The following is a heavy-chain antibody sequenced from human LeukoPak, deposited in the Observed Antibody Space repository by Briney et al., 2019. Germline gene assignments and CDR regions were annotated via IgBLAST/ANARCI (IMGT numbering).Heavy chain of an antibody. CDR3: ARSPRYYDFWGGSDWFDP. V-gene: IGHV4-61*02. D-gene: IGHD3-3*01. Sequence: SQTLSLTCTVSGGSISSGSYYWSWIPQPAGKGLEWIGRIYTSGSTNYNPSLKSRVTISEDTSKNQFSLKLSSVTAADTAVYYCARSPRYYDFWGGSDWFDPWGQGTLVTVSS. J-gene: IGHJ5*02. CDR2: IYTSGST. CDR1: GGSISSGSYY.